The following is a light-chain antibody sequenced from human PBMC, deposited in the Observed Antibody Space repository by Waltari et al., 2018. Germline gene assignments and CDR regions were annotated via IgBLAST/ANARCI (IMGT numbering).Light chain of an antibody. J-gene: IGKJ2*01. V-gene: IGKV4-1*01. CDR3: LQYYSTPLT. CDR1: QSVLYSSNNKNY. Sequence: IVMTQSPDSLAVSLGERATINCKSSQSVLYSSNNKNYLAWYKQKPGQPPKLLIYWASTRESGVPERFSGSGSGTDFTLTISSLQAEDVAVYYCLQYYSTPLTFGQGTKLEIK. CDR2: WAS.